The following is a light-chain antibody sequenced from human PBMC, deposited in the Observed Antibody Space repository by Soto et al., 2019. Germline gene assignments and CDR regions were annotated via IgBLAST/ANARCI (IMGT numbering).Light chain of an antibody. CDR2: EVS. CDR1: SSDVGSYNL. Sequence: QSALTQPASVSGSPGQSITISCTGTSSDVGSYNLVSWYQQHPGKAPKLMIYEVSKRPSGGSDRFSGSKSGNTASLTISGLQAEDEANYYCCSYAGSTTYYVCGTGTQVNVL. J-gene: IGLJ1*01. CDR3: CSYAGSTTYYV. V-gene: IGLV2-23*02.